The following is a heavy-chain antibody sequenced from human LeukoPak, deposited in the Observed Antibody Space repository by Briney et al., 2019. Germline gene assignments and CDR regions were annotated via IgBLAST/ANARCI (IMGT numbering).Heavy chain of an antibody. CDR1: GFTFSSYA. CDR2: ISGSGGST. D-gene: IGHD3-9*01. CDR3: AKDPPYYDILTGYYVNYFDY. V-gene: IGHV3-23*01. J-gene: IGHJ4*02. Sequence: GGSLRLSCAASGFTFSSYAMSWVRQAPGKGLEWVSAISGSGGSTYYADSVKGRFTISRDNSKNTLYLQMNSLRAEDTAVYYCAKDPPYYDILTGYYVNYFDYWGQGTLVTVSS.